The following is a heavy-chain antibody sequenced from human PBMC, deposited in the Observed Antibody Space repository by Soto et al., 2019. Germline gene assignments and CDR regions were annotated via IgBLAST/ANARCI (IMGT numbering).Heavy chain of an antibody. V-gene: IGHV1-69*13. CDR3: ARGRRYYDFWSGYYSDYYYYGMDV. CDR1: GGTFSSYA. Sequence: GASVKVSCKASGGTFSSYAISWVRQAPGQGLEWMGGIIPIFGTANYAQKFQGRVTITADESTSTAYMELSSLRSEDTAVYYCARGRRYYDFWSGYYSDYYYYGMDVWGQGPTVTVSS. D-gene: IGHD3-3*01. J-gene: IGHJ6*02. CDR2: IIPIFGTA.